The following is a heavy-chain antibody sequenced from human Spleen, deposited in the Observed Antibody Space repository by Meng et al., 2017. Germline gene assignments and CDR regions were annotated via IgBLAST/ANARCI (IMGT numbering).Heavy chain of an antibody. CDR1: GGSFSGYY. CDR3: ARGGGDSWYIDY. Sequence: QVQQWGAGLLKPSETLSLTCAVSGGSFSGYYWSWIRQPPGEGLEWIGEINHSGNTNYNPSLKSRVTISVDMSKNQFSLKLSSVTAADTAVYYCARGGGDSWYIDYWGQGTLVTVSS. J-gene: IGHJ4*02. V-gene: IGHV4-34*01. CDR2: INHSGNT. D-gene: IGHD6-13*01.